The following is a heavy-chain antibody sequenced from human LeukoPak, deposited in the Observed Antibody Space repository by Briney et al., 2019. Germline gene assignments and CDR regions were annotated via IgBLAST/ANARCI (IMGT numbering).Heavy chain of an antibody. CDR1: GFTFDDYA. D-gene: IGHD6-13*01. CDR3: AKDLAAAVTGGFDY. Sequence: GGSLRLSCAASGFTFDDYAMHWVRQAPGKGLEWVSGISWNSGSIGYADSVKGRFTISRDNAKNSLYLQMNSLRAEDTALYYCAKDLAAAVTGGFDYWGQETLVTVSS. CDR2: ISWNSGSI. J-gene: IGHJ4*02. V-gene: IGHV3-9*01.